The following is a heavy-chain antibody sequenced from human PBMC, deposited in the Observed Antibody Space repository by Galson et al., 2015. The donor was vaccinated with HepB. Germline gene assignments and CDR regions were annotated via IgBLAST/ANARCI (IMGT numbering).Heavy chain of an antibody. D-gene: IGHD3-10*01. J-gene: IGHJ3*02. CDR3: ARERVLNSFDM. CDR2: IIPIFGTA. V-gene: IGHV1-69*13. CDR1: GGTFSSYA. Sequence: SEKVSCKASGGTFSSYAISWVRQAPGQGLEWMGGIIPIFGTANYAQKFQGRVTISADEPTSTAYMELTSLRSEDTAVYYCARERVLNSFDMWGQGTMVTVSS.